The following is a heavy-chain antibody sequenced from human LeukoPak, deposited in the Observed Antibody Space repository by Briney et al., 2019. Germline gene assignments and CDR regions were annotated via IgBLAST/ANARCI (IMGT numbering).Heavy chain of an antibody. V-gene: IGHV3-23*01. CDR2: ISGSGGST. CDR1: GFTFSSYA. Sequence: PGGSLRLSCAASGFTFSSYAMSWVRQAPGKGLEWVSAISGSGGSTYYADSVKGRFTISRDNSKNTLYLQMNSLRAEDTAVYYCAKDGFLAAAGEYYFDYWGQGTLVTVSS. J-gene: IGHJ4*02. D-gene: IGHD6-13*01. CDR3: AKDGFLAAAGEYYFDY.